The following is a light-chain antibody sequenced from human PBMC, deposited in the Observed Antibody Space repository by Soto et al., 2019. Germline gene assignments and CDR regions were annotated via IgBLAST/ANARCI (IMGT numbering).Light chain of an antibody. CDR2: LGS. Sequence: DIVMTQSPLSLPVTPGEPASISCRSSQSLLYSNGYNYLDWYLQKPGQSPQLLIYLGSNRASGVPDRFSGSGSGSDFTLKISRVEAKDVGVYYCMQTLHCLRYTFGQGTKLEIK. CDR1: QSLLYSNGYNY. CDR3: MQTLHCLRYT. J-gene: IGKJ2*01. V-gene: IGKV2-28*01.